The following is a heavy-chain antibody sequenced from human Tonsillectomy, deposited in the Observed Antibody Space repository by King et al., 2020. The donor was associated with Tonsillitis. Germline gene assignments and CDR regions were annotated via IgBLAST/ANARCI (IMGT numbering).Heavy chain of an antibody. J-gene: IGHJ4*02. D-gene: IGHD5-18*01. V-gene: IGHV3-74*01. CDR2: INSDGSST. CDR1: GFTFSNYW. Sequence: VQLVESGGGLVQPGGSLRLSCAASGFTFSNYWMHWVRQAPGKGLVWVSRINSDGSSTTYAESVKGRFTISRDNAKNTLYLQMNSLRAEDTAVYYCAGYNYGRPLDYWGQGTLVTVSS. CDR3: AGYNYGRPLDY.